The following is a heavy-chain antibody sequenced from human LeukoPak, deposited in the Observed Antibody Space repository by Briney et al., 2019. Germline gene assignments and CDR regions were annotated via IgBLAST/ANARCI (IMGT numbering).Heavy chain of an antibody. D-gene: IGHD4-17*01. CDR1: GYTFTSYD. V-gene: IGHV1-8*01. J-gene: IGHJ4*02. CDR2: MNPNSGNT. Sequence: ASVKVSCKASGYTFTSYDINWVRQATGQGLEWMGWMNPNSGNTGYAQKFQGRVTMTRNTSISTAYMELSSLRSDDTAVYYCARDLPDYGDYGDYWGQGTLVTVSS. CDR3: ARDLPDYGDYGDY.